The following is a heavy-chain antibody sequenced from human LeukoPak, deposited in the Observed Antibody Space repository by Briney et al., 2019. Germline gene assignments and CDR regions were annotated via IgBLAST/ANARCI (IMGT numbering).Heavy chain of an antibody. D-gene: IGHD3-22*01. CDR3: ARVYDSSGYYRANPKNYYYYGMDV. CDR1: GGSISSGGYS. V-gene: IGHV4-31*03. J-gene: IGHJ6*02. Sequence: SETLSLTCTVSGGSISSGGYSWSWIRQHPGKGLEWIGYFYYSGSTYYTPSLNSRVTISVDTSKNQFSLKLSSVTAADTGVYYCARVYDSSGYYRANPKNYYYYGMDVWGQGTTVTVSS. CDR2: FYYSGST.